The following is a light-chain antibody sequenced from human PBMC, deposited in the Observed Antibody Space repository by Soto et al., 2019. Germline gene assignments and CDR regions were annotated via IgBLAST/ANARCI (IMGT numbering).Light chain of an antibody. Sequence: QVTQSPPSLSASVGDRVTITCRASQAIKNSLAWYQHIPGKPPKLLIYSASTLQSGVPSRFSGRGSRTDFTLTITSLQPEDVATYYCQKYDNAPFTFGPGTKVDLK. V-gene: IGKV1-27*01. CDR3: QKYDNAPFT. CDR1: QAIKNS. J-gene: IGKJ3*01. CDR2: SAS.